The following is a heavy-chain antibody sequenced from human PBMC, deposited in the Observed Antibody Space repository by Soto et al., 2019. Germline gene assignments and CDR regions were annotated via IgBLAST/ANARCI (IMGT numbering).Heavy chain of an antibody. CDR1: GFTLSGYA. CDR2: ISSNGVGT. V-gene: IGHV3-64*01. D-gene: IGHD6-6*01. CDR3: ARRARPDFYYMDV. Sequence: GFLTLSCAASGFTLSGYAMDWVRPAPGKGLEYVSGISSNGVGTYYANSVQGRFTISRDNSKNTVYLQMGSLRPEDMAVYYCARRARPDFYYMDVWGKGTTVTVSS. J-gene: IGHJ6*03.